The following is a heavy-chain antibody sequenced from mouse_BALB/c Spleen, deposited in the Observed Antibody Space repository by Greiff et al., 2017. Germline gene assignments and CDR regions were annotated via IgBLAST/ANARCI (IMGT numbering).Heavy chain of an antibody. CDR2: IWAGGST. CDR3: ARDEGTARATRAMDY. CDR1: GFSLTSYG. J-gene: IGHJ4*01. V-gene: IGHV2-9*02. Sequence: VKLVESGPGLVAPSQSLSITCTVSGFSLTSYGVHWVRQPPGKGLEWLGVIWAGGSTNYNSALMSRLSISKDNSKSQVFLKMNSLQTDDTAMYYCARDEGTARATRAMDYWGQGTSVTVSS. D-gene: IGHD3-2*01.